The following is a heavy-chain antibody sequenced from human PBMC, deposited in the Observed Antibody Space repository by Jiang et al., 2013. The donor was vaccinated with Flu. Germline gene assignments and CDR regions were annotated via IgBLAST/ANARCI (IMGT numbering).Heavy chain of an antibody. J-gene: IGHJ4*02. V-gene: IGHV3-74*01. D-gene: IGHD4-11*01. CDR2: IRGDGGET. Sequence: GLVWVSRIRGDGGETNYADSVKGRFTISRDNAKNTLFLQMNSLRAEDTAVYYCARSFEYSSSTWGYWGQGTLVTVSS. CDR3: ARSFEYSSSTWGY.